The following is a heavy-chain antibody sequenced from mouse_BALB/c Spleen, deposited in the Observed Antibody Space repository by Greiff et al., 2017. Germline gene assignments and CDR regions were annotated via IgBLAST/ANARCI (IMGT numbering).Heavy chain of an antibody. CDR2: IWGDGST. CDR1: GFSLTAYG. Sequence: VKLVESGPGLVAPSQSLSITCTVSGFSLTAYGVNWVRQPPGKGLEWLGMIWGDGSTDYNSALKSRLSISKDNSKSQVFLKMNSLQTDDTARYYCARGWLQDYWGQGTTLTVSS. J-gene: IGHJ2*01. D-gene: IGHD2-3*01. V-gene: IGHV2-6-7*01. CDR3: ARGWLQDY.